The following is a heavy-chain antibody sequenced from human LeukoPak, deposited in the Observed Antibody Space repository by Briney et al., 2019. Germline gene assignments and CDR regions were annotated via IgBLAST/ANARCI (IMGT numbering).Heavy chain of an antibody. CDR1: GFTFSSYW. V-gene: IGHV3-74*01. Sequence: GGSLRLSCAASGFTFSSYWMHWVRQAPGKGLVWVSRINSDGSSTSYADSVKGRFTISRDNAKNTLYLKMDSLRAEDTAVYYCAKPRAVVVAASFDYWGQGTLVTVSS. D-gene: IGHD2-15*01. CDR3: AKPRAVVVAASFDY. CDR2: INSDGSST. J-gene: IGHJ4*02.